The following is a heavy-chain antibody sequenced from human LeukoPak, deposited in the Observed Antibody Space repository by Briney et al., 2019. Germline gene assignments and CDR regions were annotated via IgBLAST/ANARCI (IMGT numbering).Heavy chain of an antibody. CDR3: TRSRGYSGYDFLA. Sequence: GGSLRLSCAASGFIFSSYGMHWVRQAPGKGLEWVGFIRSKAYGGTTEYAASVKGRFTISRDDSKSIAYLQMNSLKTEDTAVYYCTRSRGYSGYDFLAWGQGTLVTVSS. CDR2: IRSKAYGGTT. CDR1: GFIFSSYG. D-gene: IGHD5-12*01. V-gene: IGHV3-49*04. J-gene: IGHJ5*02.